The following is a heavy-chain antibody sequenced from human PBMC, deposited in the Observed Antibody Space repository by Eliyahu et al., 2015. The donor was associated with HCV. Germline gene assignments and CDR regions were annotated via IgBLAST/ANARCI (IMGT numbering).Heavy chain of an antibody. V-gene: IGHV4-59*01. CDR2: IHYSGST. J-gene: IGHJ5*02. Sequence: QVQLQESGPGLVKPSETLSLTCXVXGGSISXYYWXWIRQPPGKGLXWIGYIHYSGSTNHNPSLKSRVTMSXDTSKNQFSLKLSSVTAADTAVYYCASGGGGIAVAGTGGWFDPWGQGTLVTVSS. D-gene: IGHD6-19*01. CDR1: GGSISXYY. CDR3: ASGGGGIAVAGTGGWFDP.